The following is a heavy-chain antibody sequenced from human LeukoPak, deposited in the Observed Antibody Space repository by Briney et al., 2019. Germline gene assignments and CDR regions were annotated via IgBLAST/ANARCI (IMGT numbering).Heavy chain of an antibody. CDR2: ISWNSGSI. CDR3: AKDEDYVGMDV. J-gene: IGHJ6*02. V-gene: IGHV3-9*01. D-gene: IGHD4-17*01. Sequence: GRSLRLSCAASGFTFDDYAMHWVRQAPGKGLEWVSGISWNSGSIGYADSVKGRFTISRDNAKSSLYLQMNSLRAEDTALYYCAKDEDYVGMDVWGQGTTVTVSS. CDR1: GFTFDDYA.